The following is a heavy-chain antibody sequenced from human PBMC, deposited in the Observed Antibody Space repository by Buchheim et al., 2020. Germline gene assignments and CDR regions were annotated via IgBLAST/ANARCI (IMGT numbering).Heavy chain of an antibody. CDR3: ARMKGDFWSGYGHYYYGMDV. V-gene: IGHV1-2*04. CDR1: GYTFTGYY. Sequence: HVQLVQSGAEVKKPGASVKVSCKASGYTFTGYYMHWVRQAPGQGLEWMGWINPNSGGTNYAQKFQGWVTMTRDTSISTAYMELSRLRSDDTAVYYCARMKGDFWSGYGHYYYGMDVWGQGTT. CDR2: INPNSGGT. J-gene: IGHJ6*02. D-gene: IGHD3-3*01.